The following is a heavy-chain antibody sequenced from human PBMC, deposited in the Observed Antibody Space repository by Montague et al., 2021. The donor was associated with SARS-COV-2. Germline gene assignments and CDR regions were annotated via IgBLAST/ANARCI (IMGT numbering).Heavy chain of an antibody. CDR2: TYYRSMWKS. CDR3: VRGIEAAGSYDY. V-gene: IGHV6-1*01. Sequence: CAISGDSVAGHSATSEWNRHEPSRGLELLGRTYYRSMWKSDYARXXKSRIAINPDTSKNQFSLQLSSVTPEGTALYYCVRGIEAAGSYDYWGQGTLVTVSS. D-gene: IGHD6-13*01. CDR1: GDSVAGHSAT. J-gene: IGHJ4*02.